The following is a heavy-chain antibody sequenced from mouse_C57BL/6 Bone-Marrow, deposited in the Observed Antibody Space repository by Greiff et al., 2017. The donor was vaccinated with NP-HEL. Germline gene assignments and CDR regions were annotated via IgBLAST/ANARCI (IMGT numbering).Heavy chain of an antibody. V-gene: IGHV14-2*01. CDR3: GYGNPAWFAY. CDR2: IDPEGGET. CDR1: GFNIKDYY. J-gene: IGHJ3*01. Sequence: VHVKQSGAELVKPGASVKLSCTASGFNIKDYYMHWVKQRTEQGLEWIGRIDPEGGETKYAPKFQGKATLTADTSSNTAYLQLSSLTSEDTAVYYCGYGNPAWFAYWGQGTLVTVSA. D-gene: IGHD2-1*01.